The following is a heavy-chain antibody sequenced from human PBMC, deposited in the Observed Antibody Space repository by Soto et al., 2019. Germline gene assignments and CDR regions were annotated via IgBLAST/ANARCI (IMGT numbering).Heavy chain of an antibody. D-gene: IGHD6-13*01. J-gene: IGHJ4*02. CDR2: IVPIYRTA. CDR1: GGTFSIYR. Sequence: GAAGKVSCKDSGGTFSIYRINCVQQAPGQGLEWVGGIVPIYRTADYAQEFQDRVTITADESARTTYMELRSLKSQDTAVYYCVRDSGAKLSSSWGQGTLVTVSS. V-gene: IGHV1-69*13. CDR3: VRDSGAKLSSS.